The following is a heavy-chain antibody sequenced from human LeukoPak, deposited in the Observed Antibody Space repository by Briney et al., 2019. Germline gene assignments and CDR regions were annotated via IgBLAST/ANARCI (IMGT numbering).Heavy chain of an antibody. D-gene: IGHD1-26*01. J-gene: IGHJ4*02. Sequence: GRSLRLSCAASGFTFSSYGMHWVRQAPGTGLEWVAVIWYDGSNKCYADSVKGRFTISRDNSKNTLYLQMNSLRAEDTAVYYCAKDLIVGATTSSGWGQGTLVTVSS. V-gene: IGHV3-33*06. CDR1: GFTFSSYG. CDR3: AKDLIVGATTSSG. CDR2: IWYDGSNK.